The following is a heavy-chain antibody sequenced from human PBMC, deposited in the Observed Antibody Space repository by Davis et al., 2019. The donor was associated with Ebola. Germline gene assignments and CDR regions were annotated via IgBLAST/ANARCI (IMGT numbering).Heavy chain of an antibody. D-gene: IGHD3-22*01. V-gene: IGHV3-30*02. J-gene: IGHJ3*02. Sequence: PGGSLRLSCAASGSTFSSYGMHWVRQAPGKGLEWVAFIRYDGSNKYYADSVKGRFTISRDNSKNTLYLQMNSLRAEDTAVYYCAKDLGYYDSSGYLGDAFDIWGQGTMVTVSS. CDR3: AKDLGYYDSSGYLGDAFDI. CDR2: IRYDGSNK. CDR1: GSTFSSYG.